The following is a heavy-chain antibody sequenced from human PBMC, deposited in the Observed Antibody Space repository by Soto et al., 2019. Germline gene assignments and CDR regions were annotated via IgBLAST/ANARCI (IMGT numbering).Heavy chain of an antibody. V-gene: IGHV4-61*01. CDR1: GVPVSSGINH. D-gene: IGHD3-10*01. J-gene: IGHJ4*02. CDR3: ARHNYGSGSTYFDY. Sequence: SETLSLTCTVSGVPVSSGINHWSWIRQPPGKGLEWIGYISHSGNTDYSSSLESRAIISIDTSNNQFSLKLSSVTAADTAVYYCARHNYGSGSTYFDYWGQGTLVTVSS. CDR2: ISHSGNT.